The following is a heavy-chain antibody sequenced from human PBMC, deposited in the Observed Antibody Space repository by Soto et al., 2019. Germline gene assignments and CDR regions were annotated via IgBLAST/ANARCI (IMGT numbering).Heavy chain of an antibody. CDR2: ISGSGGST. CDR1: GFTFSSYA. J-gene: IGHJ6*02. V-gene: IGHV3-23*01. D-gene: IGHD2-2*01. Sequence: XVSLRLSCAASGFTFSSYAMSWVRQAPGKGLEWVSAISGSGGSTYYADSVKGRFTISRDNSKNTLYLQMNSLRAEDTAVYYCAKGSWPAALYGMDVWGQGTTVTVSS. CDR3: AKGSWPAALYGMDV.